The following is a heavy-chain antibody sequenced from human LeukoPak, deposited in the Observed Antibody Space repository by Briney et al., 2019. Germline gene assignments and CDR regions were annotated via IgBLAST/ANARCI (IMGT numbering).Heavy chain of an antibody. Sequence: SETLSLTCTVSGGSISSYYWSWIRQPPGKGLEWIGYIYYSGSTNYNPSLKSRVTISVDTSKNQFSLKLSSVTAADTAVYHCARDQSIAARPGYYYMDVWGKGTTVTVSS. CDR3: ARDQSIAARPGYYYMDV. CDR1: GGSISSYY. V-gene: IGHV4-59*01. D-gene: IGHD6-6*01. CDR2: IYYSGST. J-gene: IGHJ6*03.